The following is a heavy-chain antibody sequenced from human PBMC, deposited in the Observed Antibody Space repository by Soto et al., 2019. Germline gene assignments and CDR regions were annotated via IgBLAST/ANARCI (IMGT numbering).Heavy chain of an antibody. V-gene: IGHV4-30-4*01. D-gene: IGHD4-17*01. Sequence: SETLSLTCTVSGGSISSGDYYWSWIRQPPGKGLEWIGYIYYSGSTYYNPSLKSRVTISVDTSKNQFSLKLSSVTAADTAVYYCARYGDYKALDYWGQGTLVTVSS. CDR2: IYYSGST. CDR1: GGSISSGDYY. J-gene: IGHJ4*02. CDR3: ARYGDYKALDY.